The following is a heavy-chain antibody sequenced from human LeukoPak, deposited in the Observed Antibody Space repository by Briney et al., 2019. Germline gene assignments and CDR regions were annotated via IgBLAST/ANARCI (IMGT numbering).Heavy chain of an antibody. CDR3: ARDPTYYGSGSYYSNYYYYYYMDV. CDR2: INPNSGGT. D-gene: IGHD3-10*01. CDR1: GYTFTGYY. Sequence: ASVKVSCKASGYTFTGYYMHWVRQAPGQGLEWMGWINPNSGGTNYAQKFQGRVTMTRDTSISTAYMELSKLRSDDTAVYYCARDPTYYGSGSYYSNYYYYYYMDVWGKGTTVTVSS. J-gene: IGHJ6*03. V-gene: IGHV1-2*02.